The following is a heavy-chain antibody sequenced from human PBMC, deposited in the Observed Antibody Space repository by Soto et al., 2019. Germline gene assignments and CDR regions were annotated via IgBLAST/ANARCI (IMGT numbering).Heavy chain of an antibody. CDR1: GGSVPRDSHY. CDR2: INDSERI. CDR3: ARARGYSGYDLL. V-gene: IGHV4-61*01. Sequence: SETLSLTCSVAGGSVPRDSHYWNSIRQPPGTGLEWIGYINDSERINYNTSLRTRVNILVDKSKNQFSLRLNSVTAKDTAVYYCARARGYSGYDLLWGQGTLVTVSS. D-gene: IGHD5-12*01. J-gene: IGHJ4*02.